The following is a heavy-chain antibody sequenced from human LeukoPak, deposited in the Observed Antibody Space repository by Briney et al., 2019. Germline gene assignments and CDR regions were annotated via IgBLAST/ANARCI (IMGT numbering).Heavy chain of an antibody. D-gene: IGHD1-1*01. V-gene: IGHV4-34*01. J-gene: IGHJ6*03. Sequence: SETLSLTCAVYGGSFSGYYWSWIRQPQGKGLEWIGEISHSGSTNYNPSLKSRVTISVDTSKNQFSLKLSSVTAADTAVYYCARLVERQIVYYYYYMDVWGKGTTVTISS. CDR3: ARLVERQIVYYYYYMDV. CDR2: ISHSGST. CDR1: GGSFSGYY.